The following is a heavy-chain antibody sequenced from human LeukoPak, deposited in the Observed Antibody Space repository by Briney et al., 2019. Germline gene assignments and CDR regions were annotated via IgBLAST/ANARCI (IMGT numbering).Heavy chain of an antibody. J-gene: IGHJ4*02. CDR3: ARGSIAAPY. Sequence: PGGSLRLSCTASGFTFGDYAMSWVRQAPGKGLEWVANIKQDGSEKYYVDSVKGRFTISRDNAKNSLYLQMNSLRAEDTAVYYCARGSIAAPYWGQGTLVTVSS. CDR1: GFTFGDYA. CDR2: IKQDGSEK. V-gene: IGHV3-7*01. D-gene: IGHD6-6*01.